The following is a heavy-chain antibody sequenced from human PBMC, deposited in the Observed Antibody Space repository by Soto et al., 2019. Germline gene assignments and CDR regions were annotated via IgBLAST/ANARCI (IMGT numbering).Heavy chain of an antibody. D-gene: IGHD6-19*01. J-gene: IGHJ4*02. Sequence: PGESLKISCQGSGYTFSSYWIAWVRQMPGKGLEWMGIIFPRDFDTRYSPSFQGHVTISVDKSINTAYLQWSSLRASDTAMYYCARGYNSRWSIHPYYIDFWGLGTLVTVSS. V-gene: IGHV5-51*01. CDR3: ARGYNSRWSIHPYYIDF. CDR1: GYTFSSYW. CDR2: IFPRDFDT.